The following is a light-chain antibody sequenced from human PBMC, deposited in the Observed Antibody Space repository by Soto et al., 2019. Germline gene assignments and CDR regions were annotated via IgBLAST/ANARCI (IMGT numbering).Light chain of an antibody. CDR2: DGS. V-gene: IGKV3-11*01. J-gene: IGKJ5*01. Sequence: EIVLTQSPGTLSLSPGDRATLSCRASQSINNYLAWYQQKPGQAPRLLIYDGSNRATGIPARFSGSGSGTDFTLTISSLEPEGFAVYYCQQRSDWPPITFGQGTRLRLN. CDR1: QSINNY. CDR3: QQRSDWPPIT.